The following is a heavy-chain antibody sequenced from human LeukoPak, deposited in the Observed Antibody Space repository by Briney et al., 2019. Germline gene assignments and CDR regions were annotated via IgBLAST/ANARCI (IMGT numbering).Heavy chain of an antibody. J-gene: IGHJ4*02. V-gene: IGHV1-18*04. CDR3: ARDSGWELRLLFFAE. Sequence: ASVKVSSKASGYTFGSYSISWVRRAPGQGLEWMGWISPSNGDTSYAQKVQDRVTMTTDTSTTTVYMELRSLTSDDTATYYCARDSGWELRLLFFAEWGQGCLATVSS. CDR2: ISPSNGDT. CDR1: GYTFGSYS. D-gene: IGHD1-26*01.